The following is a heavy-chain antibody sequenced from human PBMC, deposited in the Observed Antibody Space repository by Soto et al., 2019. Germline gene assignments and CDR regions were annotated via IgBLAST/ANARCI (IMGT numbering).Heavy chain of an antibody. V-gene: IGHV1-69*13. CDR2: IIPIFGTA. D-gene: IGHD3-22*01. Sequence: AVKVSCKASGGTFSSYAISWVRQAPGQGLEWMGGIIPIFGTANYAQKFQGRVTITADESRSTAYMELSSLRSEDTAMFYCARNLLTNSGLSEPFDYWGQGTLVTVSS. J-gene: IGHJ4*02. CDR3: ARNLLTNSGLSEPFDY. CDR1: GGTFSSYA.